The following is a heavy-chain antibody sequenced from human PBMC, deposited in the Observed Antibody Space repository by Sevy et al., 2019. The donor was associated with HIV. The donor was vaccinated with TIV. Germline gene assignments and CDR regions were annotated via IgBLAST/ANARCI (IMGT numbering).Heavy chain of an antibody. J-gene: IGHJ4*02. Sequence: GGSLRLSCTASGFTFSSYEMNWVRQAPGKGLEWVSYISDRGSTVYYADSVKGRFTVSRDNAKKSLDLQMNSLRAEATAVYYCARLSYSSGWAHLDYWGQGTLVTVSS. CDR2: ISDRGSTV. D-gene: IGHD6-19*01. CDR1: GFTFSSYE. CDR3: ARLSYSSGWAHLDY. V-gene: IGHV3-48*03.